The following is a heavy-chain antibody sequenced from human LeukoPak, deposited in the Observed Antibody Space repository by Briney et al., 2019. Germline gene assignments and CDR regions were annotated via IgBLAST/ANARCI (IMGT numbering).Heavy chain of an antibody. CDR2: IWHDASNA. Sequence: GGSLRLSCAASGFTFSRYGMHWVRQAPGKGLEWVAFIWHDASNAYYADSVKGRYTISRDNSKNTLYLQMNSLRTEDTAVYYCAKIRREIDYWGQGILVTVSS. V-gene: IGHV3-30*02. CDR3: AKIRREIDY. CDR1: GFTFSRYG. J-gene: IGHJ4*02.